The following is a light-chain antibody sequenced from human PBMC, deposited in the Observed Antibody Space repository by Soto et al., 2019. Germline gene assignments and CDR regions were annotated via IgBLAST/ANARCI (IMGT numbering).Light chain of an antibody. V-gene: IGKV1-39*01. Sequence: DIQMTQSPSSLSASVGDRVTITCRASQDISSYLNWYQQKPGKAPKLLIYAASSLQSGVPSRFSGSGSGTDFTVTISSLQPEDFATYYCQQSYSMPRTFGGGTKVDIK. CDR1: QDISSY. CDR2: AAS. CDR3: QQSYSMPRT. J-gene: IGKJ4*01.